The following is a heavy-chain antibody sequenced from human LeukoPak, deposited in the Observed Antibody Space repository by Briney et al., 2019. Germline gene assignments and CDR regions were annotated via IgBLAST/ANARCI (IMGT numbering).Heavy chain of an antibody. Sequence: SETLSLTCTVSGYSISSGYYWGWIRQPPGKGLEWIGSIYHSGSTYYNPSLKSRVTISVDTSKNQFSLKLSSVTAADTAVYYCARTDILTGIFDRWGQGTLVTVSS. D-gene: IGHD3-9*01. CDR2: IYHSGST. CDR3: ARTDILTGIFDR. V-gene: IGHV4-38-2*02. J-gene: IGHJ4*02. CDR1: GYSISSGYY.